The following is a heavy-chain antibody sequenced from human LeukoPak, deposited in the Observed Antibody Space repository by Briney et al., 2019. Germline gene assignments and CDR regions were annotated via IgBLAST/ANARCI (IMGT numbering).Heavy chain of an antibody. CDR3: ARGYSYGYGDFDY. V-gene: IGHV4-39*01. Sequence: SETLSLTCTVSGVSISSSSYYWGGVRRPPGKGVEWIGSIYYSGSTYYNPSLKSRVTISVDTSKTQFSLKLSSVTAADTAVYYCARGYSYGYGDFDYWGQGTLVTVSS. D-gene: IGHD5-18*01. CDR2: IYYSGST. CDR1: GVSISSSSYY. J-gene: IGHJ4*02.